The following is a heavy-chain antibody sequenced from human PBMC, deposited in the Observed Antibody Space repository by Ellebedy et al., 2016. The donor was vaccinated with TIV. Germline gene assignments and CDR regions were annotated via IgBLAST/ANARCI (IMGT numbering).Heavy chain of an antibody. Sequence: SETLSLTXTVSGGSISSGGYYWSWIRQHPGKGLEWIGYIYYSGSTYYNPSLKSRVTISVDTSKNQFSLKLSSVTAADTAVYYCARVLVLERNFDYWGQGTLVTVSS. D-gene: IGHD1-1*01. CDR2: IYYSGST. V-gene: IGHV4-31*03. CDR3: ARVLVLERNFDY. CDR1: GGSISSGGYY. J-gene: IGHJ4*02.